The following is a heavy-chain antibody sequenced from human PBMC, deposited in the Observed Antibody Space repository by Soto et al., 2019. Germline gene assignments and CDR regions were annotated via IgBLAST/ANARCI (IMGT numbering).Heavy chain of an antibody. CDR2: IWYDGSNK. D-gene: IGHD3-16*02. J-gene: IGHJ4*02. V-gene: IGHV3-33*01. CDR3: ARDQSFYFDY. CDR1: GFTFSNYG. Sequence: QVQLVESGGGVVQPGGSLRLSCAASGFTFSNYGMHWVRQAPGKGLEWVAVIWYDGSNKYYADSVKGRFTISRDSSKNTLYLQMYSLRAEDTAVYYCARDQSFYFDYWGQGTLVTVSS.